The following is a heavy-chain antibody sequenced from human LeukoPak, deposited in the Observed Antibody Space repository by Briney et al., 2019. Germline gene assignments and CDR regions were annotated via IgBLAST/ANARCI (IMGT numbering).Heavy chain of an antibody. J-gene: IGHJ4*02. Sequence: PSETLSLTCTVSGGSISSYYWSWSRQSPGKGLEWIGYIYYSWSTYYNPSLTSRVTISVDTSKNQFSLRLSSVTAADMAVYYCARHGSGAVAGYFDYWGQGTLVTVSS. D-gene: IGHD6-19*01. CDR3: ARHGSGAVAGYFDY. CDR1: GGSISSYY. V-gene: IGHV4-59*08. CDR2: IYYSWST.